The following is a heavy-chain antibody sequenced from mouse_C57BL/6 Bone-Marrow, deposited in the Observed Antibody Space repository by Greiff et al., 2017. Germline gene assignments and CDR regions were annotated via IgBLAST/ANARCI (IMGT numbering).Heavy chain of an antibody. J-gene: IGHJ2*01. CDR1: GFNIKDDY. V-gene: IGHV14-4*01. CDR2: IDPENGDT. CDR3: TKSNLYYYYGSSYSFDY. Sequence: EVQLQQSGAELVRPGASVKLSCTASGFNIKDDYMHWVKQRPEQGLEWIGWIDPENGDTEYASKFQGKATITADTSSNTAYLQLSSLTSEDTAVYYCTKSNLYYYYGSSYSFDYWGHGTTLTVSS. D-gene: IGHD1-1*01.